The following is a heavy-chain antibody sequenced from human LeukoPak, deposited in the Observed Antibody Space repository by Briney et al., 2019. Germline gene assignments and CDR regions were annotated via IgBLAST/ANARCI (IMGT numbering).Heavy chain of an antibody. V-gene: IGHV3-33*06. Sequence: AGGSLRLSCTASGFTFSDYGMHWVRQPPGKGLEWVAIIWYDGSNKTYEDSVKGRFTISRDNSKNTLYLQMNSLRAEDTAVYYCAKASRAGYCSGGSCSYFDYWGQGTLVTVSS. CDR1: GFTFSDYG. D-gene: IGHD2-15*01. CDR3: AKASRAGYCSGGSCSYFDY. J-gene: IGHJ4*02. CDR2: IWYDGSNK.